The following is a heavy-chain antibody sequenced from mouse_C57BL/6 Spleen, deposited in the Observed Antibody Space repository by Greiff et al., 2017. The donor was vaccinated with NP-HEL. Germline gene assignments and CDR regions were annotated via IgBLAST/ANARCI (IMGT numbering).Heavy chain of an antibody. J-gene: IGHJ4*01. CDR1: GYAFSSYW. CDR3: ARSSSPYAMDY. V-gene: IGHV1-80*01. CDR2: IYPGDGDT. D-gene: IGHD1-1*01. Sequence: QVQLKQSGAELVKPGASVKISCKASGYAFSSYWMNWVKQRPGKGLEWIGQIYPGDGDTNYNGKFKGKATLTADKSSSTAYMQLSSLTSEDSAVYFCARSSSPYAMDYWGQGTSVTVSS.